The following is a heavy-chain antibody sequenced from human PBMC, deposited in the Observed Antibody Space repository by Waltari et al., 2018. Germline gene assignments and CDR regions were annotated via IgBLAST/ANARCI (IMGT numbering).Heavy chain of an antibody. Sequence: QVQLVQSGAEVKKPGSSVKVSCQASGGTFSTYALSLVRQAPGHRLEWMGGIIPIFGTANYAQKFQGRVTITADESTSTAYMELSSLRSEDTAVYYCARDGLGYYDSSGYYAWFDPWGQGTLVTVSS. V-gene: IGHV1-69*01. J-gene: IGHJ5*02. CDR3: ARDGLGYYDSSGYYAWFDP. D-gene: IGHD3-22*01. CDR1: GGTFSTYA. CDR2: IIPIFGTA.